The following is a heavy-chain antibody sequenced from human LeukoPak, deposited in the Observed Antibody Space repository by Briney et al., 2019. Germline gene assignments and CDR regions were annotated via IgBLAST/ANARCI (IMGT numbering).Heavy chain of an antibody. CDR2: IYTSGST. D-gene: IGHD2-2*01. CDR3: ARGGAVVPAANWFDP. Sequence: SETLSLTCTVSGGSISSYYWSWIRQPAGKGLEWIGRIYTSGSTNYNPSLKSRVTMSVDTSKNQFSLKLSSVTAADTAVYYCARGGAVVPAANWFDPWGQGTLVTVSS. CDR1: GGSISSYY. V-gene: IGHV4-4*07. J-gene: IGHJ5*02.